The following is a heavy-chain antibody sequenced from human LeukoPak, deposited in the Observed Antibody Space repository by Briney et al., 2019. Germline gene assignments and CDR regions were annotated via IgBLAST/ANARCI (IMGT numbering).Heavy chain of an antibody. CDR1: VGSFSGYY. J-gene: IGHJ5*02. V-gene: IGHV4-34*01. D-gene: IGHD6-13*01. CDR3: ARGIGRIAAAASRGFDP. Sequence: SETLSLTCAVYVGSFSGYYWSWIRQPPGKGLEWIGEINHSGSTNYNPSLKSRVTISVDTSKNQFSLKLSSVTAADTTVYYCARGIGRIAAAASRGFDPWGQGTLATVSS. CDR2: INHSGST.